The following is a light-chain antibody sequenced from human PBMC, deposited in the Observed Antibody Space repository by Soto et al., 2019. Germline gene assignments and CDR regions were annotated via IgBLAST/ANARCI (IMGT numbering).Light chain of an antibody. CDR2: GAT. CDR1: QSVISY. CDR3: QQYGSSPRT. V-gene: IGKV3-20*01. J-gene: IGKJ1*01. Sequence: IVLTQSPATLSLSPGDRATLSCRASQSVISYLAWYQQKPGQAPRLLIYGATNRATGIPDRFSGSGSGTDFTLTISRLEPEDFAVYYCQQYGSSPRTFGQGTKVDIK.